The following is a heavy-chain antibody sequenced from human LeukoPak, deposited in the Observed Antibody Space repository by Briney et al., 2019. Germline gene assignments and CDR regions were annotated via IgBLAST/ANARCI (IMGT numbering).Heavy chain of an antibody. V-gene: IGHV1-18*01. CDR1: GYTFISYG. D-gene: IGHD6-19*01. CDR2: ISAYNGNT. CDR3: ARGEASSGWYFFDY. Sequence: ASVKVSCKASGYTFISYGISWVRQAPGQGLEWMGWISAYNGNTNYAQKLQGRVTMTTDTSTSTAYMELRSLRSDDTAVYYCARGEASSGWYFFDYWGPGTLVTVSS. J-gene: IGHJ4*02.